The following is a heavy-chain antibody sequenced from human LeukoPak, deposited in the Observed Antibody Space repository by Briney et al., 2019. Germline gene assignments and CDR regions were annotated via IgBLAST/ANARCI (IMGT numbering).Heavy chain of an antibody. CDR2: INPKSGGI. CDR3: ARDGVGAGKTFDY. Sequence: GASVKVSCKASGYTFTGYYIHWVRQAPGQGLEWMGWINPKSGGINYAQNFQGRVTMTRDTSISTAYMELSRLRSDDTAVYYCARDGVGAGKTFDYWGQGTQVTVSS. J-gene: IGHJ4*02. V-gene: IGHV1-2*02. D-gene: IGHD3-16*01. CDR1: GYTFTGYY.